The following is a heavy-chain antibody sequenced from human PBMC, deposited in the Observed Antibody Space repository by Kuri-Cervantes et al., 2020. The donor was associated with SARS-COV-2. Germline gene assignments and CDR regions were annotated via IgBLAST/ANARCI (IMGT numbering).Heavy chain of an antibody. CDR3: ARRNDFWSGAYFDY. J-gene: IGHJ4*02. CDR1: GFTFSSYA. D-gene: IGHD3-3*01. CDR2: ISSSGSTI. Sequence: GGSLRLSCAASGFTFSSYAMSWVRQAPGKGLEWVSYISSSGSTIYYADSVKGRFTISRDNAKNSLYLQMNSLRAEDTAVYYCARRNDFWSGAYFDYWGQGTLVTVSS. V-gene: IGHV3-48*04.